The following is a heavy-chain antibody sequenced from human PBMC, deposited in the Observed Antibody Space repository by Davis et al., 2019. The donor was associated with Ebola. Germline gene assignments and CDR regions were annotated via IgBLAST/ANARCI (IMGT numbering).Heavy chain of an antibody. CDR3: AKDGVVVAGTFDN. J-gene: IGHJ4*02. Sequence: GESPITSRASSGFTFDDYAMSWVRQAPGKGLERVSAISCSGGSTYYADSVKGRFTITRDNSKNTLYLQMNSLSAEDTAVYYCAKDGVVVAGTFDNWGQGTLVTVSS. D-gene: IGHD2-15*01. CDR1: GFTFDDYA. V-gene: IGHV3-23*01. CDR2: ISCSGGST.